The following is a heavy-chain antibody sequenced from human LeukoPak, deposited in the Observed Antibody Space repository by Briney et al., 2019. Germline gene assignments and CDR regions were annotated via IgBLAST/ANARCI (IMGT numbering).Heavy chain of an antibody. Sequence: SEALSLTCTVSGGSISSGDYYWSWIRQPPGKGLEWIGYIYYSGSTYYNPSLKSRVTISVDTSKNQFSLKLSSVTAADTAVYYCARYTYCSSTSCYRKEYDYWGQGTLVTVSS. CDR2: IYYSGST. D-gene: IGHD2-2*02. CDR3: ARYTYCSSTSCYRKEYDY. CDR1: GGSISSGDYY. J-gene: IGHJ4*02. V-gene: IGHV4-30-4*01.